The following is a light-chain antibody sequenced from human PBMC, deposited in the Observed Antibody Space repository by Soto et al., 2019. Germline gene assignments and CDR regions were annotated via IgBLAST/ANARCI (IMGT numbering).Light chain of an antibody. Sequence: QSALTQPPSASGTPGQRVTISCSGSSSNIGTNYVYWYQQLPGTAPKLLIYSNNQRPSGVPDRFSGSKSGTSATLGITGLQTGDEADYYCGTWDSSLSAYVFGTGTKVTVL. CDR3: GTWDSSLSAYV. J-gene: IGLJ1*01. CDR1: SSNIGTNY. V-gene: IGLV1-47*02. CDR2: SNN.